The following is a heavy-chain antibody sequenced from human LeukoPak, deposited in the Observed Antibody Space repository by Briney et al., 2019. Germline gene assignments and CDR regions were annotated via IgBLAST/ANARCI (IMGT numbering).Heavy chain of an antibody. D-gene: IGHD4-23*01. CDR1: GFTFSSYS. CDR3: AIGGGNFDSSFDY. V-gene: IGHV3-21*01. J-gene: IGHJ4*02. Sequence: PEGSLRLSCAASGFTFSSYSMNWVRQAPGKGLEWVSSISSSSSYIYYADSVKGRFTISRDNAKNSLYLQMNSLRAEDTAVYYCAIGGGNFDSSFDYWGQGTLVTVSS. CDR2: ISSSSSYI.